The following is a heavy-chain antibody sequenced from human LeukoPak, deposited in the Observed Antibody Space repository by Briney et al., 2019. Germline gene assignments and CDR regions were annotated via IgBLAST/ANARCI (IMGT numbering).Heavy chain of an antibody. V-gene: IGHV1-8*03. Sequence: ASVKVSCKASGYTFTNYDINWVRQATGEGLEWMGWVNPNSGNTGYAQKFQGRVTITADESTSTAYMELSSLRSEDTAVYYCARSGFGAPTPPYYYYYMDVWGKGTTVTVSS. D-gene: IGHD3-10*01. CDR3: ARSGFGAPTPPYYYYYMDV. CDR1: GYTFTNYD. J-gene: IGHJ6*03. CDR2: VNPNSGNT.